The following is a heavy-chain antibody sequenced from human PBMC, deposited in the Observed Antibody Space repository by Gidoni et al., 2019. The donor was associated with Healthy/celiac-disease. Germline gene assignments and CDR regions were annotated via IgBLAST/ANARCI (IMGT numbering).Heavy chain of an antibody. D-gene: IGHD7-27*01. V-gene: IGHV5-10-1*03. Sequence: EVQLVQSGAEVKKPGESLRISCKGSGYSFTSYWISWVRKMPVKGLEWMGRIDPSDSYTNYSPSFQGHVTISADKSISTAYLQWSSLKASDTAMYYCARQDRGTGAEIGDWYFDLWGRGTLVTVSS. J-gene: IGHJ2*01. CDR3: ARQDRGTGAEIGDWYFDL. CDR2: IDPSDSYT. CDR1: GYSFTSYW.